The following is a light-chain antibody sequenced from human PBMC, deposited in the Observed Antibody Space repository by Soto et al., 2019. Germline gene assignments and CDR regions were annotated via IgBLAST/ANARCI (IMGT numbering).Light chain of an antibody. J-gene: IGKJ4*01. CDR3: QQYGTSLFT. Sequence: PGDGATLSCRSSQSAYSSYLSWYQQKPGQAPRLLIYGASNRATGIPDRFSGSGSGTDFTLTISGLEPEDFAVYYCQQYGTSLFTFGGGTRVEIK. CDR2: GAS. CDR1: QSAYSSY. V-gene: IGKV3-20*01.